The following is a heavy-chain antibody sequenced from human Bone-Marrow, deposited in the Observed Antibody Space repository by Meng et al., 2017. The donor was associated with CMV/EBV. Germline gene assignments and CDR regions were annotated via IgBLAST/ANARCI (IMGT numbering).Heavy chain of an antibody. CDR2: IYSGGSST. J-gene: IGHJ6*02. V-gene: IGHV3-23*03. D-gene: IGHD2-2*02. CDR1: GFTFSSYA. Sequence: GGSLRLSCAASGFTFSSYAMSWVRQAPGKGLEWVSVIYSGGSSTYYADSVKGRFTISRDNSKNTLYLQMNSLRAEDTAVYYCAKDGFYCSSTSCYMGVHYYGMDVWGQGTTVTVSS. CDR3: AKDGFYCSSTSCYMGVHYYGMDV.